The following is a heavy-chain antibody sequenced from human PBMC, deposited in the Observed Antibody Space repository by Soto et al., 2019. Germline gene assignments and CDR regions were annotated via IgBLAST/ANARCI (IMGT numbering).Heavy chain of an antibody. V-gene: IGHV3-33*01. Sequence: VPLVESGGGVVQPGKSVRLSCAASGFTFRNYGMHWVRQAPGKGLEWVAVIWYDGSDKYYVDSVKGRFTISRDNSKNTLYLRMNSLRAEDTAVYYCARGGPNGSHFDYWGQGTLVTVSS. CDR2: IWYDGSDK. CDR1: GFTFRNYG. J-gene: IGHJ4*02. D-gene: IGHD1-1*01. CDR3: ARGGPNGSHFDY.